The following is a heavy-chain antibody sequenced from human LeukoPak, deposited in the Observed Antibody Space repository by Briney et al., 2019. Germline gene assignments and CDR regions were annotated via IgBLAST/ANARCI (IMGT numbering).Heavy chain of an antibody. J-gene: IGHJ6*03. Sequence: GASVKVSCKASGYTFTSYGISWVRQAPGQGLEWMGWMNPNSGNTGYAQKFQGRVTMTRNTSISTAYMELSSLRSEDTAVYYCARLKWFGELSYYYYYMDVWGKGTTVTISS. CDR2: MNPNSGNT. CDR1: GYTFTSYG. D-gene: IGHD3-10*01. CDR3: ARLKWFGELSYYYYYMDV. V-gene: IGHV1-8*02.